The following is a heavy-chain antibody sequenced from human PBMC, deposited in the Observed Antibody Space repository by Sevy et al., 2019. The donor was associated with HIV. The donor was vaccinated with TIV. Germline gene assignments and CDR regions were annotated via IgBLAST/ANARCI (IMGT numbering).Heavy chain of an antibody. Sequence: GGCLRLSCSASGFTFSNYAMHWVRQAPGKGLEYVSGLSSDNAGSTYYADSVNGRFTISRDNSKNTLYLQMSSLRTEDTAVYYCVKDRIETILWSKGDWFDPWGHGTLVTVSS. CDR2: LSSDNAGST. V-gene: IGHV3-64D*06. D-gene: IGHD3-9*01. J-gene: IGHJ5*02. CDR1: GFTFSNYA. CDR3: VKDRIETILWSKGDWFDP.